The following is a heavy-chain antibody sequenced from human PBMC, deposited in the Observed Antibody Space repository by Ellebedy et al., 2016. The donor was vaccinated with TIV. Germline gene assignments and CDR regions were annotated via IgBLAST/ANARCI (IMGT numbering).Heavy chain of an antibody. CDR2: ISSSSSTI. CDR3: AKDGKQLDY. V-gene: IGHV3-48*01. J-gene: IGHJ4*02. CDR1: GFTFRSYS. Sequence: GESLKISCAASGFTFRSYSMNWVRQAPGNGMEWVSYISSSSSTIYYADSVKCRFTISRDNAKNLLYLQMNRLRAEDTAVYYCAKDGKQLDYWGQGTLVIVSS. D-gene: IGHD1/OR15-1a*01.